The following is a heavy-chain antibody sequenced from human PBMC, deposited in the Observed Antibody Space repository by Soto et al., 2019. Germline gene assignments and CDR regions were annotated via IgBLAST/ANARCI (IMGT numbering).Heavy chain of an antibody. CDR3: ARDGYNYYCDY. CDR2: IYYSGST. CDR1: GGSISSYY. V-gene: IGHV4-59*01. Sequence: PSETLSLTCTVSGGSISSYYWSWIRQPPGKGLEWIGYIYYSGSTNYNPSLKSRVTISVDTSKNQFSLKLSSVTAADTAVYYCARDGYNYYCDYWGQGTLVTVS. D-gene: IGHD5-12*01. J-gene: IGHJ4*02.